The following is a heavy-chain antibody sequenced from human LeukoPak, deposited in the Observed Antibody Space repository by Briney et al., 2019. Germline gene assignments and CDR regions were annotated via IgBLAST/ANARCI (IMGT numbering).Heavy chain of an antibody. Sequence: GGSLRLSCAASGFTFSNYGIHWVRQAPGKGLEWVIVVSRDGGTKYCSDSVKGRFAISRDNSENTLYLQMNSLRPEDTAVYYCVREGLGPSFSAWFDPWGQGTLVTVSS. D-gene: IGHD3/OR15-3a*01. CDR2: VSRDGGTK. J-gene: IGHJ5*02. CDR3: VREGLGPSFSAWFDP. CDR1: GFTFSNYG. V-gene: IGHV3-30*03.